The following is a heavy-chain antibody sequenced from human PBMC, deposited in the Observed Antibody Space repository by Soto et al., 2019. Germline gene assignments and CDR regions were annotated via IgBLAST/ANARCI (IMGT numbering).Heavy chain of an antibody. D-gene: IGHD6-19*01. V-gene: IGHV2-5*02. CDR3: AHSRSSGWVPVGYFDY. J-gene: IGHJ4*02. CDR1: GFSLSTSGVG. CDR2: IYWDDDK. Sequence: QITLKESGPTLVKPTQTLTLTCTFSGFSLSTSGVGVGWIRQPPGKALEWLALIYWDDDKRYSPSLKSRLTITXXTXKXXVVLTMTNMDPVDTATYYCAHSRSSGWVPVGYFDYWGQGTLVTVSS.